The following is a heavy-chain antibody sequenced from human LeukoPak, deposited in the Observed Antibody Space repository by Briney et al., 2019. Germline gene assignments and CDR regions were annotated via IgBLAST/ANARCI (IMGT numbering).Heavy chain of an antibody. D-gene: IGHD2-21*02. Sequence: GASVKVSCKASGYTFTGYYMHWVRQAPGQGLEWMGWINPNSGGTKYAQKFQGRVTMTRDTSISTAYMELSRLRSDDTAVYYCAKDGTSPVVTAIPGNYWGQGTLVTVSS. CDR1: GYTFTGYY. J-gene: IGHJ4*02. V-gene: IGHV1-2*02. CDR2: INPNSGGT. CDR3: AKDGTSPVVTAIPGNY.